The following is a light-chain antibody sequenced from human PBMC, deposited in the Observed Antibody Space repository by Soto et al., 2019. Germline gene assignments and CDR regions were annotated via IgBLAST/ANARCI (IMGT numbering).Light chain of an antibody. CDR3: QQLNSYPIT. CDR2: AAS. Sequence: DIQLTQSPSFLSASVGDRVTITFRASQGISTFLAWYQLKPGKAPKLLIYAASTLQSGVPSRFTGSGSGTAFSLTISSLQPEDFATYSCQQLNSYPITFGQGTRLEIK. J-gene: IGKJ5*01. CDR1: QGISTF. V-gene: IGKV1-9*01.